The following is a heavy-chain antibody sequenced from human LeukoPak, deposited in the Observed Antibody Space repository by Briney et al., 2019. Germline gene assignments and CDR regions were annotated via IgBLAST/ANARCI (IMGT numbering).Heavy chain of an antibody. V-gene: IGHV3-7*03. CDR1: GFTFSSYW. Sequence: GGSLRLSCAASGFTFSSYWMSWVRQAPGKGLEWVANIKQDGSEKYYVDSVKGRFTISRDNAKNSLYLQMNSLRAEDTAVYYCAKDRSRGYSYGPRDYFDYWGQGTLVTVSS. J-gene: IGHJ4*02. D-gene: IGHD5-18*01. CDR2: IKQDGSEK. CDR3: AKDRSRGYSYGPRDYFDY.